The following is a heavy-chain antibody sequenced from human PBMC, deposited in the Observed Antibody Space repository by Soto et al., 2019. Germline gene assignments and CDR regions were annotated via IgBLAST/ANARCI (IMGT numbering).Heavy chain of an antibody. D-gene: IGHD4-17*01. V-gene: IGHV3-21*01. CDR2: ISSSSSYI. J-gene: IGHJ4*02. CDR1: GFTFSSYS. CDR3: ARDRPPTVTYEREFFDY. Sequence: PGGSLRLSCAASGFTFSSYSMNWVRQAPGKGLEWVSSISSSSSYIYYADSVKGRFTISRDNAKNSLYLQMNSLRAEDTAVYYCARDRPPTVTYEREFFDYWGQGTLVTVSS.